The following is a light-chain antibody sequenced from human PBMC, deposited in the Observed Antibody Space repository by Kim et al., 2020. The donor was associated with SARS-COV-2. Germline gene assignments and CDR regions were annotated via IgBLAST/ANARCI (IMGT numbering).Light chain of an antibody. CDR3: QQYNNFPRT. CDR1: QSFSSW. J-gene: IGKJ5*01. Sequence: DIQMTQSPSTLSASVGDRVTITCRASQSFSSWLAWYQQKPGKVPKLLIYKTSILESGVPSRFSGSGSGTEFTLTISSLQPDDFATYYCQQYNNFPRTFGQRTRLEIK. CDR2: KTS. V-gene: IGKV1-5*03.